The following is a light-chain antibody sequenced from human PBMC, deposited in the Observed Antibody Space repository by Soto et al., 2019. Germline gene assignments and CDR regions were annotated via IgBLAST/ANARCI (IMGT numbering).Light chain of an antibody. CDR3: QQYNNWPLWT. J-gene: IGKJ1*01. CDR1: QSVSSN. Sequence: EIVITQSPATPSVAPGEKGTLSWKSSQSVSSNLAWYQQKPGQAPRLLIYGASTRATGIPARFSGSGSGTEFTLTISSLQSEDFAVYYCQQYNNWPLWTFGQGTKVDIK. CDR2: GAS. V-gene: IGKV3-15*01.